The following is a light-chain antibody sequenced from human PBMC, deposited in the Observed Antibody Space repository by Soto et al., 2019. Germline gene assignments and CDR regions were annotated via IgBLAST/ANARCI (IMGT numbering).Light chain of an antibody. Sequence: EIVMTQSPATLSVSPGESATLSCGASQSVSSNLAWYQQKPGQAPRLVIYGASTRATGIPARFSGSGSGTEFTLTISSLQSEDFAVYYCQQYNNWPPMTFGQGTKVDIK. V-gene: IGKV3D-15*01. CDR1: QSVSSN. CDR2: GAS. J-gene: IGKJ1*01. CDR3: QQYNNWPPMT.